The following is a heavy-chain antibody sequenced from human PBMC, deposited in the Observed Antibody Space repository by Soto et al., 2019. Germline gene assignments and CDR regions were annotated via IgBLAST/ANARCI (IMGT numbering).Heavy chain of an antibody. CDR1: GDTFDTFA. D-gene: IGHD1-1*01. Sequence: QVQLVQSGAEVLEPGSSVKLSCKTSGDTFDTFAISWVRQAPGQGLEWMGGIIPIFRTPDYTQKCQGRVTITADVSTSTAYMELSSLRSEDTAVYYGARDKGRGQLGGNYYYALDVWGQGTTVTVSS. J-gene: IGHJ6*02. V-gene: IGHV1-69*12. CDR2: IIPIFRTP. CDR3: ARDKGRGQLGGNYYYALDV.